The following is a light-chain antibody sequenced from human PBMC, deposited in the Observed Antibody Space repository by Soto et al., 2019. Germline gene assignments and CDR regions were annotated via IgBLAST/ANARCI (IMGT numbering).Light chain of an antibody. Sequence: EVVLTQSPGTLSLSPGERATLSCRASQNVYINSLAWYQQKPGQPPRLLIYGASTRAAGIPERISGSGSGADFALSIDGLEPEDFAVYYCQEYDNWPPEGTFGQGTKVEV. J-gene: IGKJ1*01. CDR1: QNVYINS. V-gene: IGKV3-20*01. CDR3: QEYDNWPPEGT. CDR2: GAS.